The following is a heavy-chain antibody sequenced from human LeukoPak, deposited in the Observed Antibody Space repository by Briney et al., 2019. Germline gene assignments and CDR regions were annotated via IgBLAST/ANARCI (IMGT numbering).Heavy chain of an antibody. CDR2: IYYSGST. CDR1: GGSISSSSYY. J-gene: IGHJ6*02. V-gene: IGHV4-39*01. D-gene: IGHD2-21*01. CDR3: ARGGILWWNQPHVALPRNDV. Sequence: SETLSLTCTVSGGSISSSSYYWGWIRQPPGKGLEWIGSIYYSGSTYYNPSLKSRVTISVDTSKNQFSLKLSSVTAADTTVHYCARGGILWWNQPHVALPRNDVWGQGTTVTVSS.